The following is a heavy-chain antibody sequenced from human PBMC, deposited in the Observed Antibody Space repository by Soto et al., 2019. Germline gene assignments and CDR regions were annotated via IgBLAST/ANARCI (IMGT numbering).Heavy chain of an antibody. V-gene: IGHV4-4*02. CDR1: GDSINNSHW. Sequence: SETLSVTCAVSGDSINNSHWWGFFRQPPGKGLECIGQISHSGSTNYNPSLTSRVTISVDKSKNHFSLKLTSVTAADTAVYYCAARHFWSGPWTHTRLDYWGQGTLVTVSS. CDR2: ISHSGST. CDR3: AARHFWSGPWTHTRLDY. J-gene: IGHJ4*02. D-gene: IGHD3-3*02.